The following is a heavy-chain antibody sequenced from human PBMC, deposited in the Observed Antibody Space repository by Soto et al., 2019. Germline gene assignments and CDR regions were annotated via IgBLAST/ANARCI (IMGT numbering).Heavy chain of an antibody. V-gene: IGHV1-2*04. Sequence: QVQLVQSGAEVKKPGASVKVSCKASGYTFTGYYMHWVRQAPGKGLEWMRWMNPNTGGTNDSQKFQGWVTMTRDTSISTAYMELRRLRSDDTAVYYCARGGRWLRRRGDNYYFEYWCKGTMVTVSS. D-gene: IGHD5-12*01. CDR2: MNPNTGGT. CDR1: GYTFTGYY. CDR3: ARGGRWLRRRGDNYYFEY. J-gene: IGHJ4*02.